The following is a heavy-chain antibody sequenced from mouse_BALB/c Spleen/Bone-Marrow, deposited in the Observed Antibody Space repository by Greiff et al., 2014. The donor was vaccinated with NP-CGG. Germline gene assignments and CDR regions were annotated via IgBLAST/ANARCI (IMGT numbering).Heavy chain of an antibody. V-gene: IGHV3-1*02. CDR2: IHYSGST. CDR3: ARTTMITTVDY. J-gene: IGHJ2*01. Sequence: VQLQQSGPDLVKPSQSLSLTCTVTGYSITSGYSWLWLRQFSGNKLEWMGYIHYSGSTNYNPSLKSRISITRDTSKNQFFLQLNSVTTEETTTYYSARTTMITTVDYWGQSTTRTVSS. CDR1: GYSITSGYS. D-gene: IGHD2-4*01.